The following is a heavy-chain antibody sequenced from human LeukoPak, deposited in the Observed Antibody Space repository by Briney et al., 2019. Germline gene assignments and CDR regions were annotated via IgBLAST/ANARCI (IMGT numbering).Heavy chain of an antibody. CDR1: GGSISSYY. CDR3: ARVACGGSCSDY. CDR2: IYTSGST. D-gene: IGHD2-15*01. Sequence: SETLSLTCTVSGGSISSYYWSWIRQPPGKGLEWIGYIYTSGSTNYNPSLKSRVTISVDTSKNQFSLKLSSVTAADTAVYYCARVACGGSCSDYWGQGTLVTVSS. V-gene: IGHV4-4*09. J-gene: IGHJ4*02.